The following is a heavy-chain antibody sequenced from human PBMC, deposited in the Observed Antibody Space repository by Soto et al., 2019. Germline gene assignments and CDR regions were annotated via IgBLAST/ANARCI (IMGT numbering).Heavy chain of an antibody. CDR1: GGSFSSGGYY. J-gene: IGHJ1*01. CDR2: IYNSGST. CDR3: ARVDYYDSSGYYRTEYFQH. D-gene: IGHD3-22*01. Sequence: PSETLSLTCTVSGGSFSSGGYYWSWLPQHQGKGREWIGYIYNSGSTYYNPSLKSRVTISVDTSKNQYSLKLSSVTAADTAVYYCARVDYYDSSGYYRTEYFQHWGQGTLVTVSS. V-gene: IGHV4-31*03.